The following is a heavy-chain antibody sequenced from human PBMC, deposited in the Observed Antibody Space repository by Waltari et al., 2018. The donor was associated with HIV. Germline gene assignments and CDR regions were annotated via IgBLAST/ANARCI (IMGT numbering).Heavy chain of an antibody. Sequence: QVQLVPSGAEVKKPGASVKASCKASGTPFTGYYMPWVGQAPGQGLEWMGRINPNSGGTNYAQKFQGRVTMTRDTSISTAYMELSRLRSDDTAVYYCARVATEDWFDPWGQGTLVTVSS. CDR3: ARVATEDWFDP. V-gene: IGHV1-2*06. D-gene: IGHD2-15*01. CDR2: INPNSGGT. J-gene: IGHJ5*02. CDR1: GTPFTGYY.